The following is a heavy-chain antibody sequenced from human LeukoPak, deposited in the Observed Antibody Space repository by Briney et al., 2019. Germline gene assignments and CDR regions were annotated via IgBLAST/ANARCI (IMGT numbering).Heavy chain of an antibody. CDR1: GGSFSGYY. CDR2: INHSGST. J-gene: IGHJ4*02. D-gene: IGHD3-10*01. Sequence: SETLSLTFAVYGGSFSGYYWSWIRQPPGKGLEWIGEINHSGSTNYNPSLKSRVTISVDTSKNQFSLKLSSVTAADTAVYYCAREDYGSGSYFDYWGQGTLVTVSS. CDR3: AREDYGSGSYFDY. V-gene: IGHV4-34*01.